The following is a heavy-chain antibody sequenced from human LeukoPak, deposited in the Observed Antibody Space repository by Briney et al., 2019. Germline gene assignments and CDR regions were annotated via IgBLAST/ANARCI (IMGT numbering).Heavy chain of an antibody. D-gene: IGHD2-2*01. J-gene: IGHJ4*02. Sequence: SETLSLTCSVSGGSISGYYWSWIRQPPGKGLEWIGYIYYSGSTNYNPSLKSRVTISVDTSKNQFSLKLSSVTAADTAVYYCARGVLGVVVPAAMLPGPAYFDYWGQGTLVTVSS. CDR3: ARGVLGVVVPAAMLPGPAYFDY. CDR2: IYYSGST. V-gene: IGHV4-59*01. CDR1: GGSISGYY.